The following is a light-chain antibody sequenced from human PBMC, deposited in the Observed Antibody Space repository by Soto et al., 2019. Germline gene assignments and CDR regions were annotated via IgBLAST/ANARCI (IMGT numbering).Light chain of an antibody. CDR2: DAS. CDR3: QQYNSYSRT. Sequence: DIQMTQSPSTLSASVGDRVTITCRASQSISSWLAWYQQRPGKAPKLLIFDASSLESGVPSRFSGSGSGTEFTLTISSLQADDFATYYCQQYNSYSRTFGLGTKVDSK. J-gene: IGKJ1*01. CDR1: QSISSW. V-gene: IGKV1-5*01.